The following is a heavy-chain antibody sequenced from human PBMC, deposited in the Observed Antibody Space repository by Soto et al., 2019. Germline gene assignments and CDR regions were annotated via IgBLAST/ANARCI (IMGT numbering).Heavy chain of an antibody. CDR3: ARKVSGSTGRPDLWYFDL. V-gene: IGHV3-23*01. Sequence: EVQLLDSGGGLVQPGGSLRLPGAASGFTFSGYALPWVRQAPGQGLEWVSPISGGGDATFYADSEKGLFTISRDNSKNTLYLQMNPLRAEDTAVYYCARKVSGSTGRPDLWYFDLWGRGTVVTVSS. D-gene: IGHD3-10*01. CDR1: GFTFSGYA. CDR2: ISGGGDAT. J-gene: IGHJ2*01.